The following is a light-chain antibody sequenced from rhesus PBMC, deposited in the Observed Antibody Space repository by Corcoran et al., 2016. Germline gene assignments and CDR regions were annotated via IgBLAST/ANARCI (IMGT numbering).Light chain of an antibody. CDR1: QSVSSQ. CDR3: QQESNWPPT. Sequence: EIVMTQSPATLSLSPGERATLSSRASQSVSSQLAWYQQKTGQTPGLLIYAASNRAPDIPHRFTGSGSGTDFTLPVSSREPEDIGIYYCQQESNWPPTFGGGTKVDIK. V-gene: IGKV3-35*01. J-gene: IGKJ4*01. CDR2: AAS.